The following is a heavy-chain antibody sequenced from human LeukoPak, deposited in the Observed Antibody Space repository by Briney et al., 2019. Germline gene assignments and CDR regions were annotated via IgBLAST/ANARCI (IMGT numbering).Heavy chain of an antibody. V-gene: IGHV3-7*01. J-gene: IGHJ4*02. CDR2: IKEDGSRI. D-gene: IGHD6-19*01. CDR3: VGSSGWLFDY. Sequence: GGSLRLSCAGTGFTFSNYWMNWVRQAPGKGLEWVANIKEDGSRINYVDSVKGRFTVSRDNAKNSVYLQMDNLRAEDTAVYYCVGSSGWLFDYWGQGILVAVSS. CDR1: GFTFSNYW.